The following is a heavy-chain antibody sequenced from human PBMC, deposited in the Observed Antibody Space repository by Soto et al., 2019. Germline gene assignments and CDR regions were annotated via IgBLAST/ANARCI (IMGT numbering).Heavy chain of an antibody. D-gene: IGHD5-12*01. V-gene: IGHV3-15*01. Sequence: EVQLVESGGGLVKPGESLRLSCEASGASFTNAWMNWVRQAPGKELAWVGRIKTRIDSATTDYAAPVKGRFTISRDDSKNTLYLQMDSLKTEDTAVYYCTTEDPSWLLGLEYWGQGTLVTVSS. CDR2: IKTRIDSATT. CDR1: GASFTNAW. CDR3: TTEDPSWLLGLEY. J-gene: IGHJ4*02.